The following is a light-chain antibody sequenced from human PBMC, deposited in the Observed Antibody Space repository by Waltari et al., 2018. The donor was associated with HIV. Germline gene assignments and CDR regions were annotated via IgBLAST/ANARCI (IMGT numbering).Light chain of an antibody. V-gene: IGLV3-27*01. CDR2: EDI. CDR3: YSAGDHDVV. Sequence: SYELTQPSSVSVSPGQTASITCSGDILAKKYGRWFQQKPGQAPVVVIYEDIDRPSGIPERFSGSSAGTTVTLTITGAHVEDDADYYCYSAGDHDVVFGGGTKLTVL. J-gene: IGLJ2*01. CDR1: ILAKKY.